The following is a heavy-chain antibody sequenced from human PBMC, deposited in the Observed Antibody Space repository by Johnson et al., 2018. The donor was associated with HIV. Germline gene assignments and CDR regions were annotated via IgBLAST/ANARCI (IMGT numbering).Heavy chain of an antibody. Sequence: VQLVESGGGLVQPGGSLRLSCAASGFTFSSYWMSWVRQAPGKGLEWVANIKQDGSEKYYVDSVKGRFTISRDNAKNSLYLQMNSLRAEDTAVYYWAREVGYNNGDAFDIWGQGTMVTVSS. CDR3: AREVGYNNGDAFDI. CDR1: GFTFSSYW. CDR2: IKQDGSEK. V-gene: IGHV3-7*05. J-gene: IGHJ3*02. D-gene: IGHD6-19*01.